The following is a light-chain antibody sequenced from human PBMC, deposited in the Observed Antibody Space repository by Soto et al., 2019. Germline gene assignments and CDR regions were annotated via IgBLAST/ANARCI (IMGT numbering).Light chain of an antibody. V-gene: IGKV3-15*01. J-gene: IGKJ3*01. CDR2: DTS. CDR1: QSVSSN. Sequence: EIVMTQSPATLSLSPGDRATLSCRASQSVSSNLVWYQQKPGQAPRLLIYDTSTRASDVPARFSGSGSETEFTLTISGLQSEDFAVYYCQQYGSSPPFTFGPGTKVDIK. CDR3: QQYGSSPPFT.